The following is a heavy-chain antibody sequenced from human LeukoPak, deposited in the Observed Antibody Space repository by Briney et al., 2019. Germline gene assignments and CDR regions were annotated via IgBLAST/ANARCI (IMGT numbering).Heavy chain of an antibody. J-gene: IGHJ6*03. CDR1: GFTFSSYG. D-gene: IGHD5-24*01. CDR2: IRYDGSNK. V-gene: IGHV3-30*02. Sequence: GGSLRLSCAASGFTFSSYGMHWVRQAPGKGLEWVAFIRYDGSNKYYADSVKGRFTISRDSSKNTLYLQMNSLRAEDTAVYYCAKDRRGDYYYYMDVWGKGTTVTVSS. CDR3: AKDRRGDYYYYMDV.